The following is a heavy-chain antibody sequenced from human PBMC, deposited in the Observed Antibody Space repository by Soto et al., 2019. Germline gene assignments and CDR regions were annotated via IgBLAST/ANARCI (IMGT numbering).Heavy chain of an antibody. V-gene: IGHV3-33*01. CDR3: ARAETDYYYYYMDV. CDR1: GFTFSSYG. J-gene: IGHJ6*03. Sequence: QVQLVESGGGVVQPGRSLRLSCAASGFTFSSYGMHWVRQAPGKGLEWVAVIWYDGSNKYYADSVKGRFTISRDNSKNTLYLQMNSLRAEDTAVYYCARAETDYYYYYMDVWGKGTTVTVSS. CDR2: IWYDGSNK.